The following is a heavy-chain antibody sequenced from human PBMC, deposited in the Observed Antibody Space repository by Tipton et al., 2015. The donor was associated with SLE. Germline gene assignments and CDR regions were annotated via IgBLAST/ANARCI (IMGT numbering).Heavy chain of an antibody. V-gene: IGHV4-59*11. D-gene: IGHD1-26*01. CDR1: GDSITNHY. Sequence: TLSLTCTVSGDSITNHYWNWIRQPPGKGLDWIGYIHYSGTTHDNPSLKSRVTMSVDMSKNQFSLRLTSVTAADTAVYYCARTLGAIAHTVYDAFDIWGQGTMVTASS. CDR3: ARTLGAIAHTVYDAFDI. CDR2: IHYSGTT. J-gene: IGHJ3*02.